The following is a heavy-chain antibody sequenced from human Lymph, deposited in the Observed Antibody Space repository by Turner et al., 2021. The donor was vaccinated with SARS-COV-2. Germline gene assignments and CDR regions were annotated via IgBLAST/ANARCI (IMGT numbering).Heavy chain of an antibody. Sequence: QVQLVQSGAEVKKPGASVKVSCKAPGYTFTSYDINWVRQATGQGLEWMGWMNPNSGNTCYAQKFQGRVTMTRNTSISTAYMELSSRRSEDTAVYYCARGRYSGGGMDVWGQGTTVTVSS. CDR3: ARGRYSGGGMDV. CDR1: GYTFTSYD. J-gene: IGHJ6*02. V-gene: IGHV1-8*02. CDR2: MNPNSGNT. D-gene: IGHD1-26*01.